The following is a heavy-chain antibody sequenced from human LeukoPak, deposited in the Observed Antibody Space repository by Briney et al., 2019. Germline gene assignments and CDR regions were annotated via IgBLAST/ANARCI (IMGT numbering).Heavy chain of an antibody. CDR1: GVSISGTYW. Sequence: PSETLSLTCAVSGVSISGTYWWRWVRQPPGKGLQWIGEIYHSGTAQYNPSLKSRVTLLLDTSQNQFSLTLTSVTAADTATYYCAKATGYSDYWGQGILVSVSS. CDR3: AKATGYSDY. D-gene: IGHD3-9*01. J-gene: IGHJ4*02. V-gene: IGHV4-4*02. CDR2: IYHSGTA.